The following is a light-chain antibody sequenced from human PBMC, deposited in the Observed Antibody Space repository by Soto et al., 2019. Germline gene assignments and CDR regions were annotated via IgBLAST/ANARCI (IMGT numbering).Light chain of an antibody. Sequence: QSALTQPASVSGSPGQSITISCTGTSSDVGLYNLVSWYQHLPGKAPKLIIYEVNERPSGISDRFSGSKSGNTASLTISGLQDEDGADYYCCSYVGSSILMFGGGTKLTVL. J-gene: IGLJ3*02. CDR3: CSYVGSSILM. CDR2: EVN. V-gene: IGLV2-23*02. CDR1: SSDVGLYNL.